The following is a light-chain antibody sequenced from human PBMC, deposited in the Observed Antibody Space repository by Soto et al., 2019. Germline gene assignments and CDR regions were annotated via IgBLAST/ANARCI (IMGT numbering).Light chain of an antibody. CDR1: QSVLSSSKNKNY. V-gene: IGKV4-1*01. CDR2: WAS. CDR3: QQYYNWPRT. Sequence: DIVMTQSPDSLAVSLDEMATINCKSRQSVLSSSKNKNYLAWYQQKPGQPPKLLIYWASTRESGVPDRFSGSGSGTDFTLTISSLQAEDVAVYYCQQYYNWPRTFGQGTKVDIK. J-gene: IGKJ1*01.